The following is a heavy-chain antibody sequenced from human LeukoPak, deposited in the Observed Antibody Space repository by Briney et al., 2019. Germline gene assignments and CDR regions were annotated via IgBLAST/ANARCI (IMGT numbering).Heavy chain of an antibody. J-gene: IGHJ4*02. D-gene: IGHD3-22*01. CDR3: ARHDADYYDSSGYPRDY. CDR1: GYSFTSYW. V-gene: IGHV5-10-1*01. Sequence: GESLKISCKGSGYSFTSYWISWVRQMPGKGLEWMGRIDPSDSYTNYSPSFQGHVTISADKSISTAYLQWSSLKASDTVMYYCARHDADYYDSSGYPRDYWGQGTLVTVSS. CDR2: IDPSDSYT.